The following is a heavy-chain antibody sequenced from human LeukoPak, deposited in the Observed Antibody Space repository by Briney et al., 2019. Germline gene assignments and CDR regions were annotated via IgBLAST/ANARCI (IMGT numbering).Heavy chain of an antibody. CDR1: GFTFSSYA. CDR3: AKEPPRGLLEWLLCYFDY. Sequence: GGSLRLSCAASGFTFSSYAMHWVRQAPGKGLEYVSAISSNGGSTYYANSVKGRFTISRDNSKNTLYLQMNSLRAEDTAVYYCAKEPPRGLLEWLLCYFDYWGQGTLVTVSS. J-gene: IGHJ4*02. CDR2: ISSNGGST. V-gene: IGHV3-64*01. D-gene: IGHD3-3*01.